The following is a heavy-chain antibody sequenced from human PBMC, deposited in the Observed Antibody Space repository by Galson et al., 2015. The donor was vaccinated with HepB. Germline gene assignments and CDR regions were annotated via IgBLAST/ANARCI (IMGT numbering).Heavy chain of an antibody. D-gene: IGHD3-10*01. CDR1: GFTFSRHA. Sequence: SLRLSCAAPGFTFSRHAFHWVRQAPGKGLQWLSLISSDINTKNYADSVKGRFSVSRDNSRDTVYLQMNGLRPEDTAVYFCASDLDGSGSFYNMLACWGQGIMVTVSS. V-gene: IGHV3-30*04. J-gene: IGHJ4*02. CDR2: ISSDINTK. CDR3: ASDLDGSGSFYNMLAC.